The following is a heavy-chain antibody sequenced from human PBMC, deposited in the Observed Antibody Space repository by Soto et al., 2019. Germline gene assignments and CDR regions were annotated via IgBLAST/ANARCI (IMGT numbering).Heavy chain of an antibody. V-gene: IGHV2-5*02. D-gene: IGHD1-26*01. Sequence: QITLKESGPTLVKPTQTLTLTCTLSGFTVTTTGVGVGWIRQPPGKALEWLALVSWDDDKRYRPSLKSRLTITKDTSKNQLVLTMTNVDPVDTATYYCAHCNVAGSYQYYFQFWGQGALVTVSS. J-gene: IGHJ4*02. CDR2: VSWDDDK. CDR1: GFTVTTTGVG. CDR3: AHCNVAGSYQYYFQF.